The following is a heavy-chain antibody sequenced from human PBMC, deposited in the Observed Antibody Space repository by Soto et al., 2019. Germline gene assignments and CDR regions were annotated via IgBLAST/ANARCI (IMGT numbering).Heavy chain of an antibody. V-gene: IGHV1-69*04. D-gene: IGHD3-10*01. CDR3: ARDRYYGSGSYPIPDY. Sequence: ASVKVSCKASGGTFSSYTISWVRQAPGQGLEWMGRIIPILGIANYAQKFQGRVTITADKSTSTAYMELSSLRSEDTAVYYCARDRYYGSGSYPIPDYWGQGTLVTVSS. J-gene: IGHJ4*02. CDR1: GGTFSSYT. CDR2: IIPILGIA.